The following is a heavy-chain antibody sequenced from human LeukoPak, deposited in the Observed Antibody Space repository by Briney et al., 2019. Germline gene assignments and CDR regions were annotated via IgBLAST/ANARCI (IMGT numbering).Heavy chain of an antibody. CDR2: IYYSGST. V-gene: IGHV4-39*01. J-gene: IGHJ4*02. CDR3: ARRGGSGTPYDY. Sequence: SETLSLTCTVSGGSISSSSYYWGWIRQPPGKGLEWIGSIYYSGSTYYNPSLKSRVTISVDTSKNQFSLKLSSVTAADTAVYYCARRGGSGTPYDYWGQGTLVTVSS. D-gene: IGHD3-10*01. CDR1: GGSISSSSYY.